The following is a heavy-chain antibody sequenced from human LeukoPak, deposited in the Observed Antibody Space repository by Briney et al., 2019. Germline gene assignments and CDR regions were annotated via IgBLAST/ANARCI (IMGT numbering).Heavy chain of an antibody. Sequence: GGSLRLSCAASGFPFSSYGMHWVRQAPGKGLEWVAVLSYDGSNEYYADSVKGRFTISRDNSKNTLYLQMNCLRVEDTAVYYCAGSWFYRDYFEYWGQGTLVTVSS. J-gene: IGHJ4*02. CDR3: AGSWFYRDYFEY. V-gene: IGHV3-30*03. D-gene: IGHD3-10*01. CDR2: LSYDGSNE. CDR1: GFPFSSYG.